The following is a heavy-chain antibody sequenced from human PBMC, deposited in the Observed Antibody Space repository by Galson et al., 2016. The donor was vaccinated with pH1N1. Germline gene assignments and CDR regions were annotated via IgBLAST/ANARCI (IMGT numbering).Heavy chain of an antibody. Sequence: SLRLSCAASGFTFRTYAIHWVRQAPGKGLEYVSGINNIGSSTYYASSFKGRFTISRDNSKNTLYLQMGSLRAEDMAVYYCAREDYYDSSGFGYWGQGTLVTVSS. V-gene: IGHV3-64*01. J-gene: IGHJ4*02. D-gene: IGHD3-22*01. CDR2: INNIGSST. CDR3: AREDYYDSSGFGY. CDR1: GFTFRTYA.